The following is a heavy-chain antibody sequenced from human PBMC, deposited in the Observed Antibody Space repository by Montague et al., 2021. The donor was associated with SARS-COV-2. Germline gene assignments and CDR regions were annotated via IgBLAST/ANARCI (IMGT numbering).Heavy chain of an antibody. J-gene: IGHJ5*02. D-gene: IGHD2-15*01. Sequence: SETLSLTCTVSGASITSSNWWNWVRQPPGKGLEWIGQIYHSGSTNYSPSLKSRLTLSRDKSKNQFSLNLSSVTAADTAVYYCARQIQQVVLSPAKLTNWFDPWGLGTLVTVAS. CDR2: IYHSGST. CDR1: GASITSSNW. CDR3: ARQIQQVVLSPAKLTNWFDP. V-gene: IGHV4-4*02.